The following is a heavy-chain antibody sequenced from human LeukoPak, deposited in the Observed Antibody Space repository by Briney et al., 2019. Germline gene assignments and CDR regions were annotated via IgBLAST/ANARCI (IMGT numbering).Heavy chain of an antibody. V-gene: IGHV3-23*01. D-gene: IGHD2-8*01. Sequence: SGGSLRLSCAASGFTFSSYAMDWVRQAPGKGLEWVSAISDGGGTTYYADSVKGRFTVSRDNSKNTLYLQMSSLRAEDTAVYYCARDLGYCTNGVCHTRFDYWGQGTLVAVSS. CDR3: ARDLGYCTNGVCHTRFDY. J-gene: IGHJ4*02. CDR2: ISDGGGTT. CDR1: GFTFSSYA.